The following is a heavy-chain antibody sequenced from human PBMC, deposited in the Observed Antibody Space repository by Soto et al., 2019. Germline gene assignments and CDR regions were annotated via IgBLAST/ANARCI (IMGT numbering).Heavy chain of an antibody. CDR1: GGSITSGGYS. CDR3: ARAFYGVDL. Sequence: SETLSLTCTVSGGSITSGGYSWSWIRQSPGQGLEWIGYIYQSGSAFYNPSLKTRATILVDRSKNQFSLNLTSATAADAAVYYCARAFYGVDLWGQGTTVTVSS. V-gene: IGHV4-30-2*06. J-gene: IGHJ6*02. CDR2: IYQSGSA.